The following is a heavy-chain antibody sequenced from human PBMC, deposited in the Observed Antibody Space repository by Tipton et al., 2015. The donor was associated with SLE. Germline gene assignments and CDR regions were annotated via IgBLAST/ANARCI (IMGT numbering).Heavy chain of an antibody. Sequence: SLRLSCAASGFTFSSYGMHWVRQAPGKGLEWVAFIRYDGSNKYYADSVKGRFTISRDNSKNTLYLQMNSLRAEDTAVYYCAKELVADDAFDIWGQGTMVNVSS. CDR2: IRYDGSNK. D-gene: IGHD5-12*01. V-gene: IGHV3-30*02. J-gene: IGHJ3*02. CDR3: AKELVADDAFDI. CDR1: GFTFSSYG.